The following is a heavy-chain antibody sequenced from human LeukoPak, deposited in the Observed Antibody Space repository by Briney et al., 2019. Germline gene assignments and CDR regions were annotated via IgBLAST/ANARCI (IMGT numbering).Heavy chain of an antibody. CDR1: GFTFSSYS. D-gene: IGHD3-10*01. J-gene: IGHJ4*02. CDR2: ISSSSSTI. CDR3: ARDRYYGSGPTLDY. Sequence: GGSLRLSCAASGFTFSSYSMNWVRQAPGKGLEWVSYISSSSSTIYYADSVKGRFTISRDNAKNSLYLQMNSLRAEDTAVYYCARDRYYGSGPTLDYWGQGTLVTVSS. V-gene: IGHV3-48*01.